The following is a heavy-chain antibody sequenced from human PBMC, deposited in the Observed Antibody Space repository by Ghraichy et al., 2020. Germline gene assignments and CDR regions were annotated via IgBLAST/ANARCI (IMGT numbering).Heavy chain of an antibody. D-gene: IGHD2-21*01. CDR2: ISGGGTNR. Sequence: GGSLRLSCTASGFTFTTYSMNWVRQAPGNGLEWVSTISGGGTNRQYADSVKGRFIISRDDAKNSLYLQMNSLRDEDTAVYYCARDLRWSFDYWGQGALVTVSS. V-gene: IGHV3-48*02. J-gene: IGHJ4*02. CDR3: ARDLRWSFDY. CDR1: GFTFTTYS.